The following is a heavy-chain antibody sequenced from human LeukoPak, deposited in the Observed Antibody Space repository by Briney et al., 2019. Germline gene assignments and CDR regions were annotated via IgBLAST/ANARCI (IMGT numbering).Heavy chain of an antibody. CDR2: IYHSGSA. J-gene: IGHJ5*02. CDR1: GYSISSGYQ. Sequence: SETLSLTCGVSGYSISSGYQWAWIRQSPGQGLEWIGSIYHSGSAHYNPSLKSRVTISVERSKNQFSLNMYSVTAADTAVYYCARDPRWLTPDCTSTSCYENYFDPWAQGTLVTVSS. D-gene: IGHD2-2*01. V-gene: IGHV4-38-2*02. CDR3: ARDPRWLTPDCTSTSCYENYFDP.